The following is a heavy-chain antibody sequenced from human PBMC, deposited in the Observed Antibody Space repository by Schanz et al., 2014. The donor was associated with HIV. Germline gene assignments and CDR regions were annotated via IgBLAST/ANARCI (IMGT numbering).Heavy chain of an antibody. Sequence: VQLVESGGGLVQPGGSLRLSCAASGLTFSDYAMTWVRQGAGKGLEWVSTISGSDGDTYYADSVKGRFTISRDNAKNSLYLQMNSLRAEDTAVYYCVLPSAKIVGGLGEHYFDHWGQGTLVTVSS. CDR1: GLTFSDYA. CDR2: ISGSDGDT. CDR3: VLPSAKIVGGLGEHYFDH. D-gene: IGHD1-26*01. V-gene: IGHV3-23*04. J-gene: IGHJ4*02.